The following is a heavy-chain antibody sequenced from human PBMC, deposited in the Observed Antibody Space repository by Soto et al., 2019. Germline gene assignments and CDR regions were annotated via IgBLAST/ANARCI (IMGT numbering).Heavy chain of an antibody. Sequence: PGGSLRLSCAASGFTFSSYAMHWVRQAPGKGLEWVAVISYDGSNKYYADSVKGRFTISRDNSKNTLYLQMNSLRAEDTAVYYCARDLRTNGVSPPRNWGQGTLVTVSS. J-gene: IGHJ4*02. CDR2: ISYDGSNK. D-gene: IGHD2-8*01. V-gene: IGHV3-30-3*01. CDR3: ARDLRTNGVSPPRN. CDR1: GFTFSSYA.